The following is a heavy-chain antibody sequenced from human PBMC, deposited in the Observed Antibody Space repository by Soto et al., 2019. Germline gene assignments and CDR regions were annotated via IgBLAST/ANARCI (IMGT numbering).Heavy chain of an antibody. V-gene: IGHV4-39*01. Sequence: SETLSLTCSFSGGSISDSSSYWGWIRQPPGKGLEWIGSIYYSGNTYYNPSLKSRVILFVDKSRNQFSLRLISVTAADTAVYYCARQIYTSTWYNWFDPWGQGTLVTVSP. J-gene: IGHJ5*02. CDR2: IYYSGNT. CDR1: GGSISDSSSY. D-gene: IGHD2-2*02. CDR3: ARQIYTSTWYNWFDP.